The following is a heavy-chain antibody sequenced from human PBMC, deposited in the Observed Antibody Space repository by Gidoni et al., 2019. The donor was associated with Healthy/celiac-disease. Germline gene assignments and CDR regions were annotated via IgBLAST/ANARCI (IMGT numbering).Heavy chain of an antibody. Sequence: QVQLQESGPGLVKPSGTLSLTCAVSGCSISRINWWSWVRQPPGKGLEWIGEIYHSGSTNYNPSRKSRVTISVDKSKNQFSLKLSSVTAADTAVYYCARSEGGWMIVATTLDYWGQGTLVTVSS. V-gene: IGHV4-4*02. D-gene: IGHD5-12*01. CDR2: IYHSGST. CDR3: ARSEGGWMIVATTLDY. J-gene: IGHJ4*02. CDR1: GCSISRINW.